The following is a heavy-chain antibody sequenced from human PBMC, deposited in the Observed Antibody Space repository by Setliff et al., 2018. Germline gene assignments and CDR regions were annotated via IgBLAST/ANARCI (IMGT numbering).Heavy chain of an antibody. CDR1: GFTFSSYA. CDR3: ANLIAVAGTPPDY. J-gene: IGHJ4*02. D-gene: IGHD6-19*01. V-gene: IGHV3-23*01. CDR2: ISGSGGST. Sequence: LRLSCAASGFTFSSYAMSWVRQAPGKGLEWVSAISGSGGSTYYADSVKGRFTISRDNSKNTLYLQMNSLRAEDTAVYYCANLIAVAGTPPDYWGQGTLVTVSS.